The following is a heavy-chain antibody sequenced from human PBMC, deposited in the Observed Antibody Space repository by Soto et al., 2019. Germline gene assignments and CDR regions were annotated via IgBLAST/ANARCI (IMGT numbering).Heavy chain of an antibody. Sequence: EVQLVESGGGLVKPGGSLRLSCAASGFSFSRYSMSWVRQAPGKGLEWVSSISGSSSYRYYADSVKGRFTISRDNAKNSLYLQMNSLRAEDTAVYYCASSDYGDYVSFDYWGQGTLVTVSS. V-gene: IGHV3-21*01. CDR1: GFSFSRYS. D-gene: IGHD4-17*01. J-gene: IGHJ4*02. CDR2: ISGSSSYR. CDR3: ASSDYGDYVSFDY.